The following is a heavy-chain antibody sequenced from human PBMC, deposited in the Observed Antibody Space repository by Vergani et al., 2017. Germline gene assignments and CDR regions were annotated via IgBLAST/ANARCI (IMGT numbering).Heavy chain of an antibody. V-gene: IGHV3-30*02. D-gene: IGHD3-16*01. CDR3: AKHFRGWGIDY. Sequence: QVQLVESGGGVVQRGGSLRLSCATSGFTLSNYDMQWIRQGPGKGLEFVAFIQFDGSNQYYADSGKGRFTLSRDLSKNTLYLQMNSLRTDDTATYYCAKHFRGWGIDYWGQGTQVIVSS. J-gene: IGHJ4*02. CDR2: IQFDGSNQ. CDR1: GFTLSNYD.